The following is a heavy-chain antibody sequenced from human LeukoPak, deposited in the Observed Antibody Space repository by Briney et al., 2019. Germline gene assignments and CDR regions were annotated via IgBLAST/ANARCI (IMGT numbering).Heavy chain of an antibody. CDR3: AILYGDYEYYSDY. CDR2: INHSGST. J-gene: IGHJ4*02. CDR1: GESFSGYY. V-gene: IGHV4-34*01. Sequence: SETLSLTCAVYGESFSGYYWSWIRQPPGKGLEWIGEINHSGSTNYNPSLKSRVTISVDTSKNQFSLKLSSVTAADTAVYYCAILYGDYEYYSDYWGQGTLVTVSS. D-gene: IGHD4-17*01.